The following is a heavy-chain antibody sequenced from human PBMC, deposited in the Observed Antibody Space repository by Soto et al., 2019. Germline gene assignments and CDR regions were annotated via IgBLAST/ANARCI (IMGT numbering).Heavy chain of an antibody. CDR2: INAGNGNT. J-gene: IGHJ5*02. Sequence: ASVKVSCKASGYTFTSYAMHWVRQAPGQRLEWMGWINAGNGNTKYSQKFQSRVTITRDTSASTAYMELSSLRSEDTAVYYCASGPDSSGYLIDPWGQGTLVTVSS. CDR1: GYTFTSYA. CDR3: ASGPDSSGYLIDP. D-gene: IGHD3-22*01. V-gene: IGHV1-3*01.